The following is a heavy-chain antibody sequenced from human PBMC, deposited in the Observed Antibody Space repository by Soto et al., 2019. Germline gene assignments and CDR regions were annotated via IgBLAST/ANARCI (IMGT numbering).Heavy chain of an antibody. J-gene: IGHJ4*02. V-gene: IGHV3-33*01. CDR1: GFSFSSYG. Sequence: PGGSLRLSCAASGFSFSSYGMHWVRQAPGKGLEWVAVIWYDGSNKYYADSVKGRFTISRDNSKNTLYLQMNSLRAEDTAVYYYARARITMVRGVITPPDYWGQGT. CDR2: IWYDGSNK. CDR3: ARARITMVRGVITPPDY. D-gene: IGHD3-10*01.